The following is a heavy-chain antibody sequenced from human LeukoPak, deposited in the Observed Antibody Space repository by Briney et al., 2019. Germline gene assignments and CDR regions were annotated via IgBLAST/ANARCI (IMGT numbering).Heavy chain of an antibody. V-gene: IGHV4-59*11. Sequence: SDTLSLTCAVSDDSFSSHYWTWIRQPPGKGLEWIGYITYIGSTNYNPSLKSRVSISIDTSKNQFSLKLRSVTAADTAVYYGARDLVTVTKGFDIWGQGTMVSVSS. CDR3: ARDLVTVTKGFDI. CDR2: ITYIGST. D-gene: IGHD4-17*01. CDR1: DDSFSSHY. J-gene: IGHJ3*02.